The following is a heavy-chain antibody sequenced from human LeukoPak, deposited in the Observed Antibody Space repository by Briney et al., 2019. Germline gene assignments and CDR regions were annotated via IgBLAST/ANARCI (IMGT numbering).Heavy chain of an antibody. CDR1: GYSFTSNY. CDR3: ARDLMDTAMVTEGY. J-gene: IGHJ4*02. V-gene: IGHV1-46*01. D-gene: IGHD5-18*01. CDR2: INPSGGST. Sequence: ASVKVSCKASGYSFTSNYIHWVRQAPGQGLEWMGIINPSGGSTSYAQKFQGRVTMTRDTSTSTVYMELSSLRSEDTAVYYCARDLMDTAMVTEGYWGQGTLVTVSS.